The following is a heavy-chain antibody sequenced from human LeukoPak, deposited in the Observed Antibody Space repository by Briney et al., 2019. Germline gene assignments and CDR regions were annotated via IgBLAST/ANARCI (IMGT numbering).Heavy chain of an antibody. V-gene: IGHV4-4*07. D-gene: IGHD1-1*01. J-gene: IGHJ3*02. CDR3: ARDGKKWDRNRAFDI. Sequence: SETLSLTCTVSGGSISSYYWSWIRQPAGKGLEWIGRIYTSGSTNYNPSLKSRVTMSVDTSKNQFSLKVSSVIAADTAVYYCARDGKKWDRNRAFDIWGQGTMVTVSS. CDR1: GGSISSYY. CDR2: IYTSGST.